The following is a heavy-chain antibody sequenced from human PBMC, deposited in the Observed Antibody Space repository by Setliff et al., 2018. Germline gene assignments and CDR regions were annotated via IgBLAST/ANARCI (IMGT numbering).Heavy chain of an antibody. V-gene: IGHV3-21*01. CDR1: GFTFSSYS. J-gene: IGHJ4*02. CDR2: ISSSSSYI. D-gene: IGHD3-3*01. Sequence: GGSLRLSCAASGFTFSSYSMNWVRQAPGKGLEWVSSISSSSSYIYYADSVKGRFTISRDNAKNSLYLQMNSLRAEDTAVYYCARDKRPWSGPIDYWGQGTLVTVSS. CDR3: ARDKRPWSGPIDY.